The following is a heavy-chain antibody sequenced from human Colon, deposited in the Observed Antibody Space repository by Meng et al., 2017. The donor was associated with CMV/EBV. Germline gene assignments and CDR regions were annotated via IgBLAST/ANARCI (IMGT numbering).Heavy chain of an antibody. V-gene: IGHV2-5*01. CDR1: GLSLGTTRWT. D-gene: IGHD5-12*01. Sequence: SGLSLGTTRWTVDWIRQPPGKPLEWLALLFWNGDMRYSPSLKTRLTIAKGSSKNQVVLTMTDMDPADTATYYCAKRRGQLSGYDYWGQGLRVTVSS. CDR2: LFWNGDM. CDR3: AKRRGQLSGYDY. J-gene: IGHJ4*02.